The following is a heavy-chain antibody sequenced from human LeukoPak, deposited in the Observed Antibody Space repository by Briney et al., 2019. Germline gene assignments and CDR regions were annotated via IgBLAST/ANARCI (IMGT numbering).Heavy chain of an antibody. J-gene: IGHJ6*02. CDR3: AGRRRDGYSYYYGMDV. V-gene: IGHV3-64*04. CDR1: GFTFSSYA. Sequence: PGGSLRLSCSASGFTFSSYAMHWVRQAPGKGLEYVSAISSNGGSTYYADSVKGRFTISRDNSKNTLYLQMDSLRAEDTAVYYCAGRRRDGYSYYYGMDVWGQGTTVTVSS. CDR2: ISSNGGST. D-gene: IGHD5-24*01.